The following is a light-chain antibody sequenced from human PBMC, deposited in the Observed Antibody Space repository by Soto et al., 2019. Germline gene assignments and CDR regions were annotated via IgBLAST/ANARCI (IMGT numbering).Light chain of an antibody. V-gene: IGKV3-20*01. CDR2: GTS. J-gene: IGKJ3*01. CDR1: QSVSTSY. Sequence: EIVLTQSPDTLSLSPGERATLSCRASQSVSTSYLGWYQQKPGQAPRLLIYGTSSRATGVSDRFSGTGSGTDFTLTISSLQSEDFAVYYCQQYNNWPFTFGPGTKVDIK. CDR3: QQYNNWPFT.